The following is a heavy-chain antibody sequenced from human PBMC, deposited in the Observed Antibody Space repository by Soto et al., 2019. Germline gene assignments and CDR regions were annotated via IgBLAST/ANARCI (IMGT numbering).Heavy chain of an antibody. Sequence: QVQLQESGPGLVKPSETLSLTCTVSGGSISSYYWNWIRQPPGKGLEWIGYIYYTGSTNYNPSLKXRVTIXVDTSKNQXXXKLXXXXAXXTXXXXXXXXXXXXFDIXGQGTMVTVSS. J-gene: IGHJ3*02. CDR3: XXXXXXXFDI. V-gene: IGHV4-59*01. CDR1: GGSISSYY. CDR2: IYYTGST.